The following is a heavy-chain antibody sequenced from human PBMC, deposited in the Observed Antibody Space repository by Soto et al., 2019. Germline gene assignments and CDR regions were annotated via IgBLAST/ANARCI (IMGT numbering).Heavy chain of an antibody. CDR3: ARGWGYDSTDYYYAY. J-gene: IGHJ4*02. Sequence: QVQLVQSGAEVRKPGSSVRVSCKASGGSFNRHTISWVRQAPGQGLEWMGGIIPIFGTANHAQKFQGRVTIIADESTITVYMELSSLRSDDTAIYYCARGWGYDSTDYYYAYWGQGTLVIVS. CDR1: GGSFNRHT. D-gene: IGHD3-22*01. CDR2: IIPIFGTA. V-gene: IGHV1-69*01.